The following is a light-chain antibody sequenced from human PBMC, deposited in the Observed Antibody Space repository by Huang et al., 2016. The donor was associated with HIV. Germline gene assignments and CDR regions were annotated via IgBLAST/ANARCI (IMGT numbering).Light chain of an antibody. V-gene: IGKV1-39*01. CDR1: QSISSY. Sequence: DIQMTQSPSSLSASVGDRVIITCRASQSISSYLNWYQQQTGKAPNLLIYAASSLQSGVPSRFSGSGSGTDFTLTIRSLQPEDFATYYCQQSYSNTFTFGAGTKVDVK. CDR3: QQSYSNTFT. J-gene: IGKJ3*01. CDR2: AAS.